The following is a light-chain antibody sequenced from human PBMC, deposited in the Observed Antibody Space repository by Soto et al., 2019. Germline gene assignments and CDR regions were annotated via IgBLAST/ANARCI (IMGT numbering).Light chain of an antibody. V-gene: IGKV3-20*01. CDR3: QYYDSSPR. CDR1: QSVSSSY. J-gene: IGKJ1*01. Sequence: EVVLTQSPGILSLSPGERATLSCRASQSVSSSYLVWYQQKPGQAPRLLIYGASSRATGIPDRFSGSGSRTDFTLTSSRLEDEDVAEYYYQYYDSSPRFGQGTKVEIK. CDR2: GAS.